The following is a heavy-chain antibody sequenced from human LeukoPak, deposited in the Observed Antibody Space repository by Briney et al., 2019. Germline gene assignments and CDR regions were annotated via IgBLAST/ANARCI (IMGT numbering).Heavy chain of an antibody. V-gene: IGHV4-59*01. Sequence: SETLSLTCTVSGGSISSYYWSWIRQPPGKGLEWIGYVYSSGSTNYNPSLRSRVTISLETSKNQFSLKLSSVTAADTAVYYCAGSTSTRTIPTFDYWGQGTLVAVSS. J-gene: IGHJ4*02. D-gene: IGHD5-24*01. CDR1: GGSISSYY. CDR2: VYSSGST. CDR3: AGSTSTRTIPTFDY.